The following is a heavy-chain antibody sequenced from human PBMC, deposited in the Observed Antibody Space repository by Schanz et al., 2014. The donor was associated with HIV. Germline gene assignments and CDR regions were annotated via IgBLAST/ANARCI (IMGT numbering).Heavy chain of an antibody. J-gene: IGHJ3*02. Sequence: VQLLESGGGLEQPGGSLRLSCVASGFSFSSHGMHWVRQPPGKGLEWVSYIWYDGSKTYYVDSVKGRFTISRDNSKNTVYLQMNSLRVEDTAVYYCARFANWAFDIWGQGTTVTVSS. CDR3: ARFANWAFDI. V-gene: IGHV3-33*08. D-gene: IGHD1-1*01. CDR1: GFSFSSHG. CDR2: IWYDGSKT.